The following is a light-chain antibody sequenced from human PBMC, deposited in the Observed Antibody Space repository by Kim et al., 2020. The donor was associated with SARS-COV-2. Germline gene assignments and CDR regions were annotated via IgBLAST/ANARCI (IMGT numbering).Light chain of an antibody. CDR2: EVS. CDR1: SSDVGDYIY. V-gene: IGLV2-8*01. Sequence: QSVLTQPPSASGSPGQSVTISCTGTSSDVGDYIYVSWYQHHPGKAPKVIINEVSKRPSGVPDRFSGSKSGNTASLTVSGLQAEDEADYYCSSYAAISNFVFGTGTKVTVL. J-gene: IGLJ1*01. CDR3: SSYAAISNFV.